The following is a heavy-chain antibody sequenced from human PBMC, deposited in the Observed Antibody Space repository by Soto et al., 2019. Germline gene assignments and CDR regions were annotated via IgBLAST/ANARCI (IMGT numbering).Heavy chain of an antibody. CDR1: GFTFSSYA. J-gene: IGHJ4*02. CDR2: ISYDGSNK. CDR3: ARGIFGVVTASGDY. D-gene: IGHD3-3*01. Sequence: QVQLVESGGGVVQPGRSLRLSCAASGFTFSSYAMHWVRQAPGKGLEWVAVISYDGSNKYYADSVKGRFTISRDNSKNTLYLQLNSLRAEDTAVYYCARGIFGVVTASGDYWGQGTLVTVSS. V-gene: IGHV3-30-3*01.